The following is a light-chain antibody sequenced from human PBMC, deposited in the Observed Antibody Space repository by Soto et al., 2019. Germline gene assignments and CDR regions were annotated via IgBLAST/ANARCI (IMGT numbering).Light chain of an antibody. J-gene: IGLJ1*01. Sequence: ALTQPASVSGSPGQSITISCTGTSSDVGGYNYVSWYQQHPGKAPKLMIYEVNNRPSGVSNRFSGSKSGSTASLTISGLQTEDEADYYCSSYTSTSTYVFGTGTKVT. CDR1: SSDVGGYNY. CDR3: SSYTSTSTYV. CDR2: EVN. V-gene: IGLV2-14*01.